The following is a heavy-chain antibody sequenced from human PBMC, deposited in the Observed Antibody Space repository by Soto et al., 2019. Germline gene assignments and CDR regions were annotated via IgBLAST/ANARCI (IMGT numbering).Heavy chain of an antibody. Sequence: PSEILSLTCTVSGGSITSGTYYWGWIRQPPGEGLEWIGAMYYSGSPHYNPSLKSRVTMSVDTSKNHFSLNLTSVTTADTAVYYSARVLLTTWTHLADYWGQGTLVTVSS. CDR1: GGSITSGTYY. V-gene: IGHV4-39*02. J-gene: IGHJ4*02. D-gene: IGHD1-1*01. CDR2: MYYSGSP. CDR3: ARVLLTTWTHLADY.